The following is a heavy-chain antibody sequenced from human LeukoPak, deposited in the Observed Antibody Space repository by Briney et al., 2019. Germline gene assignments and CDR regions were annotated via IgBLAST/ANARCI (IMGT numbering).Heavy chain of an antibody. CDR1: GFTFSDYA. V-gene: IGHV3-23*05. CDR2: FKTKYHQV. CDR3: ANLGSGWSFGY. D-gene: IGHD6-19*01. J-gene: IGHJ4*02. Sequence: GGSLRLPCVASGFTFSDYAMNWVRQAPGKGLEWVSTFKTKYHQVYYAESVRGRFTISTDNSKNTLYLQMNSLRAEDTAVYYCANLGSGWSFGYWGQGTLVTVSS.